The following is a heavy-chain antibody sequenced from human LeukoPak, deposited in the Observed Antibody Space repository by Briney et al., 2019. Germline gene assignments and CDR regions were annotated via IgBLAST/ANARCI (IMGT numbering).Heavy chain of an antibody. CDR1: GFTFSSYG. CDR2: ISYDGSNK. J-gene: IGHJ3*02. CDR3: ARGGGSGSYGAFDI. Sequence: GGSLRLSCAASGFTFSSYGMYWVRQAPGKGLEWVAVISYDGSNKYYADSVKGRFTISRDNSKNTLYLQMNSLRAEDTAVYYCARGGGSGSYGAFDIWGQGTMVTVSS. D-gene: IGHD1-26*01. V-gene: IGHV3-30*03.